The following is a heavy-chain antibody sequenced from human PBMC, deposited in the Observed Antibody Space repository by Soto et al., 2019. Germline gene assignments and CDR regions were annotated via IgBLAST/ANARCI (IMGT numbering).Heavy chain of an antibody. D-gene: IGHD3-22*01. J-gene: IGHJ5*02. CDR1: GGSISSGGYS. Sequence: SETLSLTCAVSGGSISSGGYSWSWIRQPPGKGLEWIGYIYHSGSTYYNPSLKSRVTISVDRSKNQFSLILSSVTAADTAVYYCARVGPWVPYYYDISPSTFENWFDLWVQGTLVTVSS. CDR2: IYHSGST. CDR3: ARVGPWVPYYYDISPSTFENWFDL. V-gene: IGHV4-30-2*01.